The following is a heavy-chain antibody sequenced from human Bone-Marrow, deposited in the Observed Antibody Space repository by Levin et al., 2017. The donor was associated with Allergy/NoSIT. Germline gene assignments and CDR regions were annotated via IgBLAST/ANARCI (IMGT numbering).Heavy chain of an antibody. J-gene: IGHJ4*02. CDR2: ISSSSSYT. CDR1: GFTFSDYY. CDR3: ARGPPVLRFLEWFRPYFDY. V-gene: IGHV3-11*06. D-gene: IGHD3-3*01. Sequence: GGSLRLSCAASGFTFSDYYMSWIRQAPGKGLEWVSYISSSSSYTNYADSVKGRFTISRDNAKNSLYLQMNSLRAEDTAVYYCARGPPVLRFLEWFRPYFDYWGQGTLVTVSS.